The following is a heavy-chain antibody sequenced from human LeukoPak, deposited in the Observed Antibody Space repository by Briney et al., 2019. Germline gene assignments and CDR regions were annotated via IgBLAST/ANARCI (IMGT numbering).Heavy chain of an antibody. D-gene: IGHD3-16*01. CDR2: IIPIFGTA. V-gene: IGHV1-69*06. J-gene: IGHJ5*02. Sequence: GASVKVSCKASGGTFSSYAISWVRQAPGQGLEWMGGIIPIFGTANYAQKFQGRVTITADKSTSTAYMELNSLRAEDTAVYYCAKGTFGGVIGWFDPWGQGTLVTVSS. CDR3: AKGTFGGVIGWFDP. CDR1: GGTFSSYA.